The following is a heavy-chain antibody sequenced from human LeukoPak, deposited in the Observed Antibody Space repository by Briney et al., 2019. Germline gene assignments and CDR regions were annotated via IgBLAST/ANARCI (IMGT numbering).Heavy chain of an antibody. Sequence: GGSLRLSCAASGFTFSKSWMDWVRQAPGKGLEWVANIKEDGSETYYVDSAKGRFTISRDNAKNSLYLQMDSLRVEDTAIYYCSVSLNSWGQGTLVTVFS. CDR2: IKEDGSET. V-gene: IGHV3-7*01. CDR3: SVSLNS. J-gene: IGHJ4*02. CDR1: GFTFSKSW.